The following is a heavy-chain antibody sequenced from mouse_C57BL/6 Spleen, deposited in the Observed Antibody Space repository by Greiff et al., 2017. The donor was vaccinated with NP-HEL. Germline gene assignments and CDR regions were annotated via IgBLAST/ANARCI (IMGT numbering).Heavy chain of an antibody. Sequence: EVQLQQSGPELVKPGASVKIPCKASGYTFTDYNMDWVKQSHGKSLEWIGDINPNNGGTIYNQKFKGKATLTVDKSSSTAYMELRSLTSEDTAVYYCARYEDGYYEYFDVWGTGTTVTVSS. V-gene: IGHV1-18*01. CDR2: INPNNGGT. CDR1: GYTFTDYN. CDR3: ARYEDGYYEYFDV. D-gene: IGHD2-3*01. J-gene: IGHJ1*03.